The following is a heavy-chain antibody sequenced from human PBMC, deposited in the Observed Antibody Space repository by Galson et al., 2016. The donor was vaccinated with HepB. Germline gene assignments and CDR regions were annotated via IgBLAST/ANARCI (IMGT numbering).Heavy chain of an antibody. CDR3: ASLAAAGTYVDF. CDR2: INPSGGST. D-gene: IGHD6-13*01. V-gene: IGHV1-46*01. Sequence: SCKASGYTFTTPYTHWVRQAPGQGLEWMGIINPSGGSTAYAQKFQGRVAMTRDASTSTVYMELNSLRSEDTAVYYCASLAAAGTYVDFWGQGTLVTVSS. CDR1: GYTFTTPY. J-gene: IGHJ4*02.